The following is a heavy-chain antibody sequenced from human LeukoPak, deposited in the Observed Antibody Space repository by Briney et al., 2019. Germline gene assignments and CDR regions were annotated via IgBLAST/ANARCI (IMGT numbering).Heavy chain of an antibody. D-gene: IGHD4-17*01. V-gene: IGHV3-21*01. J-gene: IGHJ4*02. Sequence: GGSLRLSCAASGFTFSPYSMNWVRQAPGKGLEWVSSISGDSAYIYYADSVKGRFTISRDNAKNSLYLQMNSLRAEDTAVYYCATTVTTTGTDYWGQGTLVTVSS. CDR3: ATTVTTTGTDY. CDR1: GFTFSPYS. CDR2: ISGDSAYI.